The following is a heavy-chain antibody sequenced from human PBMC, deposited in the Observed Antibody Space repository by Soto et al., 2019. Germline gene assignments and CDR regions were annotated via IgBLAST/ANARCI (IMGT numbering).Heavy chain of an antibody. CDR1: GCNCRDYY. V-gene: IGHV3-23*01. Sequence: LCNTASGCNCRDYYMSWISQAQGKGLEWVSAISGGGAYTYYADSMKGRFTISRDSSRNTLYLQMNSLRAEDTAVYYCAKDVPYSGWRGFDYWGQGTLVTVSS. D-gene: IGHD1-26*01. J-gene: IGHJ4*02. CDR3: AKDVPYSGWRGFDY. CDR2: ISGGGAYT.